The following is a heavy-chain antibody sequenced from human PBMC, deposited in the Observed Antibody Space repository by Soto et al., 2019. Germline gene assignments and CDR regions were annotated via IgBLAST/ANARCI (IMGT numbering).Heavy chain of an antibody. D-gene: IGHD3-9*01. CDR3: ARDSAYYDILTGPLSGYYYYGMDV. CDR1: GFTFSSYS. CDR2: ISSSSSYI. J-gene: IGHJ6*02. V-gene: IGHV3-21*01. Sequence: GGSLRVSCAASGFTFSSYSMNWVRQSPGKGLEWVSSISSSSSYIYYADSVKGRFTISRDNAKNSLYLQMNSLRAEDTAVYYCARDSAYYDILTGPLSGYYYYGMDVWGQGTTVTVSS.